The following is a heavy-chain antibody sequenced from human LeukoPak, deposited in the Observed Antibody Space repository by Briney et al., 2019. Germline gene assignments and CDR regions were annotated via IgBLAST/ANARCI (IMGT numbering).Heavy chain of an antibody. CDR3: ARDLAPSVTMVRGVIITSWFDP. D-gene: IGHD3-10*01. CDR1: GFTFSSYA. J-gene: IGHJ5*02. Sequence: GGSLRLSCAASGFTFSSYAMHWVRQAPGKGLEWVAVISYDGSNKYYADSVKGRFTISRDNSKNTLYLQMNSLRAEDTAVYYCARDLAPSVTMVRGVIITSWFDPWGQGTLVTVSS. CDR2: ISYDGSNK. V-gene: IGHV3-30-3*01.